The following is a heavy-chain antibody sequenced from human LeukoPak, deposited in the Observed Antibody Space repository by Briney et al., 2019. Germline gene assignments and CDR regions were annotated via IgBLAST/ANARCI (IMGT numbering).Heavy chain of an antibody. V-gene: IGHV4-39*07. CDR3: ARGAAAGTVIIDY. J-gene: IGHJ4*02. CDR2: INHSGST. D-gene: IGHD6-13*01. CDR1: GGSISSSSYY. Sequence: TSETLSLTCTVSGGSISSSSYYWGWIRQPPGKGLEWIGEINHSGSTNYNPSLKSRVTISVDTSKNQFSLKLSSVTAADTAVYYCARGAAAGTVIIDYWGQGTLVTVSS.